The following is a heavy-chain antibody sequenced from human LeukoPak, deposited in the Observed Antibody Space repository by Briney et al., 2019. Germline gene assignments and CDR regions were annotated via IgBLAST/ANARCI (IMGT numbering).Heavy chain of an antibody. J-gene: IGHJ4*02. D-gene: IGHD3-10*01. CDR1: GYTFTTFG. Sequence: GASVKVSCKTSGYTFTTFGITRVRRAPGQGLEWMGWISTYFGYTKFAPKFQGRVTLTTDTSTSTAYMELRSLTYDDTAVYYCARDLNLNGFGEFLFDYWGQGSLVTVSS. CDR2: ISTYFGYT. CDR3: ARDLNLNGFGEFLFDY. V-gene: IGHV1-18*01.